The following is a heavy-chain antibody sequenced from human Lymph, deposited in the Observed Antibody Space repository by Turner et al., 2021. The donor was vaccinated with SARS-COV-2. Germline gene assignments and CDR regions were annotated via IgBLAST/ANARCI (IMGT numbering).Heavy chain of an antibody. V-gene: IGHV4-39*01. Sequence: QQQLQEAPPLLMTPSDTSSLTTAVAGAPISSSSYCGGWLRPPPGEGLEWIGSIYYSGSTDYNPSLKRRVTLSADTYKNQSSLKLSAVTAADTAIYYCARHITIFGVAGSWFDPWGQGTLVTVSS. J-gene: IGHJ5*02. CDR1: GAPISSSSYC. CDR2: IYYSGST. D-gene: IGHD3-3*01. CDR3: ARHITIFGVAGSWFDP.